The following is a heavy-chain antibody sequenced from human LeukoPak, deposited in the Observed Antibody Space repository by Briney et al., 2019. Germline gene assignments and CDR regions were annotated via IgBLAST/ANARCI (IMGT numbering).Heavy chain of an antibody. Sequence: SETLSLTCTVSGDSITSYYWSWIRQPAGKGLEWIGRFYTSGSTKYNPSLKSRITTSVDTSKNQFSLKLSSVTAADTAIYYCARGNDYADLSSWGQGTLVTVSS. CDR3: ARGNDYADLSS. CDR2: FYTSGST. J-gene: IGHJ5*02. V-gene: IGHV4-4*07. CDR1: GDSITSYY. D-gene: IGHD4-17*01.